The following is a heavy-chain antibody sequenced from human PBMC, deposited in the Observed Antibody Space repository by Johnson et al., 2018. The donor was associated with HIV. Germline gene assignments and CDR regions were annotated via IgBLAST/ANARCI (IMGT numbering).Heavy chain of an antibody. J-gene: IGHJ3*01. Sequence: MQLVESGGGLVQPGGSLRLSCAASGFTFSSYAMHWVRQATGKGLEWVSAIGTAGDTYYPGSVKGRFTISRENAKNSLYLQMNSLRAEDTAVYYCAKAVAKVGAGMSFDFWGQGTMVTVSS. CDR3: AKAVAKVGAGMSFDF. CDR1: GFTFSSYA. V-gene: IGHV3-13*01. CDR2: IGTAGDT. D-gene: IGHD1-26*01.